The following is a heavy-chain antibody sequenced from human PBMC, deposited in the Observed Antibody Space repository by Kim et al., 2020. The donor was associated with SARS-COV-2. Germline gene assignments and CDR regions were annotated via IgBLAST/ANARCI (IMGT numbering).Heavy chain of an antibody. CDR2: IYYSGST. D-gene: IGHD1-26*01. J-gene: IGHJ6*02. Sequence: SETLSLTCTVSGGSISSYYWSWIRQXPGKXXEWXGXIYYSGSTNYNPSPXSRXTISEDPSKXQFSLKLSSVTAXDXXXYYCARDREGYGMDVWGQGTTVTV. CDR1: GGSISSYY. CDR3: ARDREGYGMDV. V-gene: IGHV4-59*13.